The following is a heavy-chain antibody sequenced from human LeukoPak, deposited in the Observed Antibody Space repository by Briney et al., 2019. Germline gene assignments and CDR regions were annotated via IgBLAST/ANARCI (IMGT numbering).Heavy chain of an antibody. CDR1: GYSFSSNC. D-gene: IGHD2-2*01. J-gene: IGHJ4*02. CDR3: ARHRPGYCNSTSCYYSYYFDY. V-gene: IGHV5-51*01. CDR2: IYPGDSET. Sequence: GESLKIFCKGSGYSFSSNCIGWVRQMPGKGLEWMGIIYPGDSETRYSPSLQGQVTIPADKSITTAYLQWSSLKASDTATYYCARHRPGYCNSTSCYYSYYFDYCGQGTLVAVSS.